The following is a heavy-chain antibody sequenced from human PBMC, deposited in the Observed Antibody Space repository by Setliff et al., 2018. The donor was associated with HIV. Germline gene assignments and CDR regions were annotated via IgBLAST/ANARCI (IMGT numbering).Heavy chain of an antibody. V-gene: IGHV2-26*01. Sequence: SGPTLVNPTETLTLTCTVSGFSLSNTRMGVSWIRQPPGKALEWLAHIFPNDEKSYSASLKGRVTISEDTSKSQVVLTMTNMDPLDTATYFCARYSFRRGYWDYFDYWGQGTQVTVSS. D-gene: IGHD3-3*01. CDR1: GFSLSNTRMG. CDR3: ARYSFRRGYWDYFDY. CDR2: IFPNDEK. J-gene: IGHJ4*02.